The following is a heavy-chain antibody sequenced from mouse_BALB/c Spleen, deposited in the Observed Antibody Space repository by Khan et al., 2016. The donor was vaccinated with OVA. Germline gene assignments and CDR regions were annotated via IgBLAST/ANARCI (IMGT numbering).Heavy chain of an antibody. Sequence: VQLQQSGAELAKPGASVKMSCKASGYTFINYWILWVKQRPGQSLEWIGYINPSTGYTEYNQNFKDKATLTADKSSSTAYMQLSSLTSEDSAVYYCARRGLGWDFDYWGQGTTLTVSS. V-gene: IGHV1-7*01. J-gene: IGHJ2*01. CDR1: GYTFINYW. CDR2: INPSTGYT. CDR3: ARRGLGWDFDY. D-gene: IGHD1-1*02.